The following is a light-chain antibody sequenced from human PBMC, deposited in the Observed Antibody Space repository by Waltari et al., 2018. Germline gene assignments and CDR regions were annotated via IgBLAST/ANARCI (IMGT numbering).Light chain of an antibody. CDR1: RCDVGAYNF. V-gene: IGLV2-14*01. J-gene: IGLJ3*02. CDR3: SSYLGTRADWV. CDR2: PVS. Sequence: QSALTQPAPVSGSPGQSITIPCTGTRCDVGAYNFFSWYQRHPGKAPELIIYPVSNRPSGVSNRFSGSKSGNTASLTISGLQAEDEADYYCSSYLGTRADWVFGGGTKLTVL.